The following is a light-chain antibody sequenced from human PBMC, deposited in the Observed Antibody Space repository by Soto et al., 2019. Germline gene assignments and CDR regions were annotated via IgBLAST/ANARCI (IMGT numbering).Light chain of an antibody. J-gene: IGKJ1*01. CDR1: QSVSSNY. CDR3: QQYGRSPWT. Sequence: EIVLTQSPGTLSLSPWERATLSCRASQSVSSNYLAWYQQNPGQAPRLLIYAASSRATGIPDRFSGSGSGTDFTLTIRRLEPEDFAVYYCQQYGRSPWTFGQGTKVDIK. V-gene: IGKV3-20*01. CDR2: AAS.